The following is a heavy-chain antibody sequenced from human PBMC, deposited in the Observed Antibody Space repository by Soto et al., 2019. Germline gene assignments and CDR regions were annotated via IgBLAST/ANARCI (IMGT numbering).Heavy chain of an antibody. CDR1: GFTFSSYW. J-gene: IGHJ4*02. V-gene: IGHV3-7*03. Sequence: GGSLRLSCAASGFTFSSYWMSWVRQAPGKGLEWVAHTRQDGGQEYYVDSVKGRFTISRDNAKNSLYLQMNSLRVEDTAVYYCARYPNPTVAGLPFDLWGQGTLVTVST. D-gene: IGHD6-19*01. CDR2: TRQDGGQE. CDR3: ARYPNPTVAGLPFDL.